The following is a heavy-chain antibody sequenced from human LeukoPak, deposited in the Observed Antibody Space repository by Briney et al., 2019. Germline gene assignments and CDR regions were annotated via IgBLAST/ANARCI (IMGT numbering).Heavy chain of an antibody. J-gene: IGHJ6*04. D-gene: IGHD3-22*01. CDR3: ARGRYYYDSSGYTLGV. CDR1: GGSISSYY. CDR2: IYTSGST. V-gene: IGHV4-4*07. Sequence: SETLSLTCTVSGGSISSYYWSWIRQPAGGGLEWIGRIYTSGSTNYNPSLKSRVTMSVDTSKNQFSLKLSSVTAADTAVYYCARGRYYYDSSGYTLGVWGKGTTVTVSS.